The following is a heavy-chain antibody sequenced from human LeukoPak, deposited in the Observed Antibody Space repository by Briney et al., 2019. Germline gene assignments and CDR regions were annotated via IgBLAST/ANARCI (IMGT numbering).Heavy chain of an antibody. CDR3: ARGGGYYYYYFEY. V-gene: IGHV5-51*01. CDR2: IYPGDSDT. D-gene: IGHD3-22*01. CDR1: GYSFSTYW. J-gene: IGHJ4*02. Sequence: GESLMFFSKASGYSFSTYWMAWVRQMPGKGLEWMGIIYPGDSDTRYSPSFRGQVTISADKSISTAYLQWSSLKASDTAMYYCARGGGYYYYYFEYWAERQLLTVSS.